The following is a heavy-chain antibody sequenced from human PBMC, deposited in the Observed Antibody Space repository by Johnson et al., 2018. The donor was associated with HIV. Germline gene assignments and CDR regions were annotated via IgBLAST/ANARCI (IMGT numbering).Heavy chain of an antibody. CDR3: ARARDRSSSRDAFDI. J-gene: IGHJ3*02. Sequence: QVQLVESGGGVVQPGRSLRLSCAASGFTFSGYAMHWVRQAPGMGLGWVALISYDGSNKYYADSVKGRFIISRDTSKNTLYLQMNSLRAEDTAVYYCARARDRSSSRDAFDIWGQGTMVTVSS. CDR1: GFTFSGYA. D-gene: IGHD6-13*01. V-gene: IGHV3-30*04. CDR2: ISYDGSNK.